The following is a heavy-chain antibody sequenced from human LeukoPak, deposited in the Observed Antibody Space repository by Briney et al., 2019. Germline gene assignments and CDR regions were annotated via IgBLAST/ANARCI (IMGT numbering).Heavy chain of an antibody. CDR2: ISSNGGST. CDR3: VGESSNWPDY. V-gene: IGHV3-64D*06. Sequence: GGSLRLSCSASGFTFSSYTMHWVRQAPGKGLEYVSTISSNGGSTYYADSVKGRFTISRDNSKDTLYFQMGSLRAEDTAVYFCVGESSNWPDYWGQGTLVTVSS. D-gene: IGHD6-13*01. J-gene: IGHJ4*02. CDR1: GFTFSSYT.